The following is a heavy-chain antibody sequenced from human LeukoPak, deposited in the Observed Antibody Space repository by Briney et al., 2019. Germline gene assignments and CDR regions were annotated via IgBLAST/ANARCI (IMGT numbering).Heavy chain of an antibody. V-gene: IGHV1-3*01. CDR1: GYTFTSYA. CDR3: AREFGGSSWYYFDY. CDR2: INAGNGNT. J-gene: IGHJ4*02. Sequence: GASVKVSCKASGYTFTSYAMHWVRQAPGQRLEWMGWINAGNGNTKYSQKFQGRVTMTTDTSTSTAYMELRSLRSDDTAVYYCAREFGGSSWYYFDYWGQGTLVTVSS. D-gene: IGHD6-13*01.